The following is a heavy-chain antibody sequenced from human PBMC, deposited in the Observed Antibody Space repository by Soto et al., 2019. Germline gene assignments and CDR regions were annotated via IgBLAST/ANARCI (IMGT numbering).Heavy chain of an antibody. CDR1: GGSFTSNNW. CDR2: IYRTGST. V-gene: IGHV4-4*02. CDR3: ASRDPGTSVDY. D-gene: IGHD1-7*01. Sequence: PSETLSLTCAVSGGSFTSNNWWTWVRQPPGQGLEWTGEIYRTGSTNYSPSLKSRVTISLDKSENQFSLKVTSLTAADTAVYYCASRDPGTSVDYWGQGTLVTVSS. J-gene: IGHJ4*02.